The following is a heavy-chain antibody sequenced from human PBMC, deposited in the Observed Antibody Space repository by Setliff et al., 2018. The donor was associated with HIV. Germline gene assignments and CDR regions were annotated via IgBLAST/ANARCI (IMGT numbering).Heavy chain of an antibody. Sequence: ASVKVSCKTSGYTFTSYDINWVRQATGQGLEWIGWMNPNSGNRGYAQKFQGRVTITRDTSASTAYMELSSLRSEDTGDYYCAIGSSNWPHRPNNYYFDYWGQGTPVTVSS. J-gene: IGHJ4*02. CDR3: AIGSSNWPHRPNNYYFDY. D-gene: IGHD6-13*01. CDR1: GYTFTSYD. CDR2: MNPNSGNR. V-gene: IGHV1-8*03.